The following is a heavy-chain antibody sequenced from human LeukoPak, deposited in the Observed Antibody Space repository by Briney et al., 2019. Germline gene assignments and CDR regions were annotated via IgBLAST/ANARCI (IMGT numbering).Heavy chain of an antibody. CDR3: ARDSPTPYYDYVWGSYRFRGFDY. V-gene: IGHV3-48*04. D-gene: IGHD3-16*02. CDR2: ISSSSSTI. CDR1: GFTFSSYS. Sequence: GGSLRLSCAASGFTFSSYSMNWVRQAPGKGLEWVSHISSSSSTIYYADSVKGRFTISRDNAKNSLYLQMNSLRAEDTAVYYCARDSPTPYYDYVWGSYRFRGFDYWGQGTLVTVSS. J-gene: IGHJ4*02.